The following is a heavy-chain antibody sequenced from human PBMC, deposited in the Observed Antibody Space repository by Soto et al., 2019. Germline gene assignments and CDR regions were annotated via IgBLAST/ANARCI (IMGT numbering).Heavy chain of an antibody. V-gene: IGHV3-64D*08. D-gene: IGHD2-15*01. CDR3: VKDQGYCSGGSCYYYYGMDV. CDR2: ISSNGGST. CDR1: GFTFSSYA. Sequence: GGSLRLSCSASGFTFSSYAMHWVRQAPGKGLEYVSAISSNGGSTYYADSVKGRFTISRDNSKNTLYLQMSSLRAEDTAVYYCVKDQGYCSGGSCYYYYGMDVWGQGTTVTVSS. J-gene: IGHJ6*02.